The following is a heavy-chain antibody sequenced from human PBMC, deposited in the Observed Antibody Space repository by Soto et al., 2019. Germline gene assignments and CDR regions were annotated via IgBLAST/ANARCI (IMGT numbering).Heavy chain of an antibody. Sequence: GGSLRLSCAASGFTFSNYGINWVRQAPGKGLEWVSYISSSSGSDIYYADSVKGRFTISRDSAKSSLYLQMNSLRAEDTAVYYCARDRGRNFDYWGQGTLVTVSS. J-gene: IGHJ4*02. CDR3: ARDRGRNFDY. V-gene: IGHV3-48*01. D-gene: IGHD3-10*01. CDR1: GFTFSNYG. CDR2: ISSSSGSDI.